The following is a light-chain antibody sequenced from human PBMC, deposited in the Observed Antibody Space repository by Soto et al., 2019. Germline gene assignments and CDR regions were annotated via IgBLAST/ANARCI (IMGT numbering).Light chain of an antibody. J-gene: IGKJ3*01. Sequence: EIELTQSPATLSLSPGERATLSCRASQSVSSSYLAWYQQKPGQAPRLLIYGASSRATGIPDRFSGSGSGTDFTLTISRLEPEDFAVYYCQQYGSSPFTFGPGTKVDIK. CDR3: QQYGSSPFT. V-gene: IGKV3-20*01. CDR2: GAS. CDR1: QSVSSSY.